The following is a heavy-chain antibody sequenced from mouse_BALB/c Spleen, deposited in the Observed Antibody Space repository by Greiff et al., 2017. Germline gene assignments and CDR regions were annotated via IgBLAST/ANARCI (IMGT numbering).Heavy chain of an antibody. J-gene: IGHJ3*01. CDR2: IWAGGST. CDR1: GFSLTSYG. Sequence: VQLQESGPGLVAPSQSLSITCTVSGFSLTSYGVHWVRQPPGKGLEWLGVIWAGGSTNYNSALMSRLSISKDNSKSQVFLKMNSLQTDDTAMYYCAREADYYGSSLFAYWGQGTLVTVSA. D-gene: IGHD1-1*01. CDR3: AREADYYGSSLFAY. V-gene: IGHV2-9*02.